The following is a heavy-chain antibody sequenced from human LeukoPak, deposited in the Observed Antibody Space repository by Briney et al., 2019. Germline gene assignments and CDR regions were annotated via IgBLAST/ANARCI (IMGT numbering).Heavy chain of an antibody. CDR1: GFTFSSYA. Sequence: GGSLRLSCAASGFTFSSYAMSWVRQAPGKGLEWVSAISGSGGSTYYADSVKGRFTISRDNAKNSLYLQMNSLRAEDTAVYYCARDIYCSSTSCYPPDAFDTWGQGTMVTVSS. CDR3: ARDIYCSSTSCYPPDAFDT. V-gene: IGHV3-23*01. D-gene: IGHD2-2*01. CDR2: ISGSGGST. J-gene: IGHJ3*02.